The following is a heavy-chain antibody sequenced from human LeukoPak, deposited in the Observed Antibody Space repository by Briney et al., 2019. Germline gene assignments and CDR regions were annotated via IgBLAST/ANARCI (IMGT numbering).Heavy chain of an antibody. Sequence: PGTSLRLSCAASGFTLSSCGMHWVRQAPGKGLEWVSSIGNSGDYMYYADSLKGRFTISRDNAKNSLYLQMSSLRAEDTAVYYCARANYGSGTYYVDYWGQGTLVTVSS. D-gene: IGHD3-10*01. CDR1: GFTLSSCG. V-gene: IGHV3-21*01. CDR2: IGNSGDYM. CDR3: ARANYGSGTYYVDY. J-gene: IGHJ4*02.